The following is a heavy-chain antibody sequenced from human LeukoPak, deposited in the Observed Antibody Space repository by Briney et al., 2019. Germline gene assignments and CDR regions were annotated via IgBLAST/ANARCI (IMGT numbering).Heavy chain of an antibody. V-gene: IGHV1-18*04. J-gene: IGHJ4*02. CDR1: GYTFTGFG. D-gene: IGHD3-9*01. CDR2: FGAYNGNT. CDR3: AREVYYDILPGYYTPGGIDY. Sequence: GASVKVSCKASGYTFTGFGISWVRQAPGQGLEWMGGFGAYNGNTIYAQKLQGRVTMTTDTSTSTAYMELRSLRSDDTAVYYCAREVYYDILPGYYTPGGIDYWGQGTLVTDSS.